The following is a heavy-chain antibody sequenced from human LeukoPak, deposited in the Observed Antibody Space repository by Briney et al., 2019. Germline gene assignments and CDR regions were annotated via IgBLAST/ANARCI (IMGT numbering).Heavy chain of an antibody. Sequence: GGSLRLSCAASGFTFSGYSMNWVRQAPGKGLEWVSYIGSNSSSIYDADSVKGRFTISRDNAKKSLYLQMNSLRDEDTAVYYCARDSVRPSSTSPFDPWGQGTLVTVSS. J-gene: IGHJ5*02. CDR3: ARDSVRPSSTSPFDP. CDR2: IGSNSSSI. V-gene: IGHV3-48*02. CDR1: GFTFSGYS. D-gene: IGHD2-2*01.